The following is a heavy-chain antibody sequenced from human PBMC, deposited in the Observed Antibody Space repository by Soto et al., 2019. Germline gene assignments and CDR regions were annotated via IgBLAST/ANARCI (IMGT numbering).Heavy chain of an antibody. CDR1: GLPFSTFG. V-gene: IGHV3-30*03. D-gene: IGHD2-21*01. CDR2: ISYDGNSK. J-gene: IGHJ6*02. CDR3: ATSERQRMALYVVVNSVMDV. Sequence: QVRLVESGGGVVQPGRSLRLSCVASGLPFSTFGMHWVRQAPGKGLEWAAGISYDGNSKFYGESVKGRFTISRDNSKNEQFLKMHRLKPEGMGVDFCATSERQRMALYVVVNSVMDVWGRGSTVTVS.